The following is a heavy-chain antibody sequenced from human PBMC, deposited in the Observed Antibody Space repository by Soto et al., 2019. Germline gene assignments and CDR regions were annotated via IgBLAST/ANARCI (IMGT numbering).Heavy chain of an antibody. Sequence: QVQLVQSGAEVKKPGSSMKVSCKASGGTFSSYVFSWVRQAPGQGLEWRGRIIPMFGITNYAQKFECSVTITADKCTTTVEMDLKRLISEDTAIYCCARARALNSAALVMAYWCQGTLFTFSS. V-gene: IGHV1-69*04. D-gene: IGHD2-21*01. J-gene: IGHJ4*02. CDR2: IIPMFGIT. CDR3: ARARALNSAALVMAY. CDR1: GGTFSSYV.